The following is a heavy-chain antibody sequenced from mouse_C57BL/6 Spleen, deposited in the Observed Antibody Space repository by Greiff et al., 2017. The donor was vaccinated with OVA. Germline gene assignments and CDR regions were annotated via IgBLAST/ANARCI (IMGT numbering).Heavy chain of an antibody. CDR3: ARDHSSPFAMDY. CDR2: INPNNGGT. J-gene: IGHJ4*01. CDR1: GYTFTDYY. V-gene: IGHV1-26*01. D-gene: IGHD1-1*01. Sequence: VQLQQSGPELVKPGASVKISCKASGYTFTDYYMNWVKQSHGKSLEWIGDINPNNGGTSYNQKFKGKATLTVDKSSSTAYMELRSLTSEDSAVYYCARDHSSPFAMDYWGQGTSVTVSS.